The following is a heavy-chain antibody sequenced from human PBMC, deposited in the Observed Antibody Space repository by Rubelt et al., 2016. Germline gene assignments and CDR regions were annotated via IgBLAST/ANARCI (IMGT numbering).Heavy chain of an antibody. J-gene: IGHJ4*02. D-gene: IGHD4-17*01. Sequence: QLQLQESGPGLVKPSETLSLTCTVSGGSISSSSYYWGWIRQTPGKGLEWIGESNHSGCTTYNPSLMGRFTHSLDTSRSQFSLKLGSVTAADTAVYYGARDGRGSYGDVDYWGQGTLVTVSS. CDR1: GGSISSSSYY. V-gene: IGHV4-39*07. CDR3: ARDGRGSYGDVDY. CDR2: SNHSGCT.